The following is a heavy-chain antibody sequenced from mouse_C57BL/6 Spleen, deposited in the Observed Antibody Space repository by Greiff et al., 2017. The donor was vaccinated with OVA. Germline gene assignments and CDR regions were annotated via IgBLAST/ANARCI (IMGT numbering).Heavy chain of an antibody. CDR3: TSRANWDNDFDY. V-gene: IGHV1-15*01. Sequence: LQESGAELVRPGASVTLSCKASGYTFTDYEMHWVKQTPVHGLEWIGAIDPETGGTAYNQKFKGKAILTADKSSSTAYMELRSLTSEDPAVYYCTSRANWDNDFDYWGQGTTLTVSS. J-gene: IGHJ2*01. CDR1: GYTFTDYE. D-gene: IGHD4-1*01. CDR2: IDPETGGT.